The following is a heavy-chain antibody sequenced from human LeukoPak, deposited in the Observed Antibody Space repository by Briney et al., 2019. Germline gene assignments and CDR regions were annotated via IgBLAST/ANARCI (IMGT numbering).Heavy chain of an antibody. Sequence: GSVKVSCRASGYTFTSYNINWVRQATGQGLEWMGWMNPNSAYTGYAQKFQGRVTMTRNTSISTAYMELSSLRSEDTAVYYCARRRAVTTFSEIDYWGQGTLVTVSS. CDR3: ARRRAVTTFSEIDY. CDR2: MNPNSAYT. V-gene: IGHV1-8*01. CDR1: GYTFTSYN. J-gene: IGHJ4*02. D-gene: IGHD4-17*01.